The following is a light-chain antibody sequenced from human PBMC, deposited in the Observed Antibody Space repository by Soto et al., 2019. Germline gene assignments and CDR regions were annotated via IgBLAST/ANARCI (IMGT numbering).Light chain of an antibody. V-gene: IGKV1-39*01. CDR1: QNIRTY. CDR3: QQGYSKNT. Sequence: DIQMTQSPSSLSASVGDRVTIACRASQNIRTYLNWYQQNPGKAPKLLIYAASNLHSGVPSRFSGSGSGTDFTLNISSLQPEDFATYYCQQGYSKNTFGGGTKVEIK. CDR2: AAS. J-gene: IGKJ4*01.